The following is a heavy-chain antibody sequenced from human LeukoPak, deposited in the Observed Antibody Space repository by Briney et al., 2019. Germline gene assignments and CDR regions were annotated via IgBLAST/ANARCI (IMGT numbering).Heavy chain of an antibody. D-gene: IGHD6-13*01. CDR3: ARKPSSIGAGGPYYFDY. J-gene: IGHJ4*02. Sequence: SGGSLRLSCAASGFTFSSYAMHWVRQAPGKGLEWVALTSYDESNKKYADSVKGRFTISRDNSKNTLYLQMNSLRVEDTAVYYCARKPSSIGAGGPYYFDYWGQGTLVTVSS. CDR2: TSYDESNK. V-gene: IGHV3-30-3*01. CDR1: GFTFSSYA.